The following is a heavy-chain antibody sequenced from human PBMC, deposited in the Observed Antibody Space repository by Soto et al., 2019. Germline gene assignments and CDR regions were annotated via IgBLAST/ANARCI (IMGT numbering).Heavy chain of an antibody. V-gene: IGHV1-8*01. CDR2: MNPNSGNT. J-gene: IGHJ6*03. D-gene: IGHD6-19*01. CDR3: ARGPSVAPIYYYYYMDV. Sequence: QVQLVQSGAEVKQPGASVKVSCKASGYTFTSYDINWVRQATGQGLEWMGWMNPNSGNTGYAQKFQGRVTMTRNTSISTAYMELSSLRSEDTAVYYCARGPSVAPIYYYYYMDVWGKGTTVTVSS. CDR1: GYTFTSYD.